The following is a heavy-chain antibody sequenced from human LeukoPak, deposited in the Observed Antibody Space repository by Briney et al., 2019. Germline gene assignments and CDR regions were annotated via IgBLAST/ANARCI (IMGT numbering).Heavy chain of an antibody. CDR1: GGSFNYY. CDR3: ARGSHRAWEVLLD. Sequence: SETLSLTCAVYGGSFNYYWSWIRQPPGKGLEWIGAINQSGITNYDPSLKSRVTISIDTSKNQLSLKVSSVTAADTAVYYCARGSHRAWEVLLDWGQGTLVTVSS. V-gene: IGHV4-34*01. D-gene: IGHD3-10*01. CDR2: INQSGIT. J-gene: IGHJ4*02.